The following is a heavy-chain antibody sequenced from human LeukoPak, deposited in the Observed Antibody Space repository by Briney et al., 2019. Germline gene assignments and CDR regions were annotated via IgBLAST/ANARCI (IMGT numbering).Heavy chain of an antibody. CDR3: ARGSSTWSYGMDV. D-gene: IGHD6-6*01. V-gene: IGHV1-2*04. J-gene: IGHJ6*02. CDR2: INPNSWCT. CDR1: GYTFTGYY. Sequence: GSVKVSCKASGYTFTGYYIHWVRQAAGQGVEWMGWINPNSWCTHYARKFQGWVTMTRDTSISTDYMDVSGLKSDATAVYYCARGSSTWSYGMDVWGQGTPVIASS.